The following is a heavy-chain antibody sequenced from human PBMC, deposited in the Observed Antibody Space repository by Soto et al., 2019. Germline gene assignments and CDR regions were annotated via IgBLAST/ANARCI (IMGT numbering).Heavy chain of an antibody. Sequence: ASVKVSCKASGYTFTGYYMHWLRQAPGQGLEWMGWINPNSGGTNYAQKFQGRVTMTRGTSISTAYMELSRLRSDDTAVYYCARGATPVVAATSNWFDPWGQGTLVTVSS. J-gene: IGHJ5*02. CDR3: ARGATPVVAATSNWFDP. CDR1: GYTFTGYY. CDR2: INPNSGGT. V-gene: IGHV1-2*02. D-gene: IGHD2-15*01.